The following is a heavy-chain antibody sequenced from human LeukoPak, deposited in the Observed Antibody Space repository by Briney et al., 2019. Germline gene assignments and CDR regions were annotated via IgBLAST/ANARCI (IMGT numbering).Heavy chain of an antibody. CDR1: GFTFSSYS. J-gene: IGHJ4*02. D-gene: IGHD2-8*01. CDR3: ARDQYCTNGVCSGGD. CDR2: ISSSSSTI. Sequence: PGGSLRLSCAASGFTFSSYSMNWVRQAPGKGLEWVSYISSSSSTIYYADSVKGRFTISRDNAKNSLYLQMNSLRGEDTAVYYCARDQYCTNGVCSGGDWGQGTLVTVSS. V-gene: IGHV3-48*01.